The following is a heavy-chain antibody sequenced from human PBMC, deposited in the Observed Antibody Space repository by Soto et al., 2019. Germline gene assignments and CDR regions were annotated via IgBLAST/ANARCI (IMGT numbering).Heavy chain of an antibody. CDR2: IKPDGSAT. CDR1: GFTFGSYW. J-gene: IGHJ4*02. CDR3: ARAGYCGPGCYYYFDY. D-gene: IGHD2-21*02. Sequence: LRLSCAVSGFTFGSYWMNWVRLIPGKGLEWVAYIKPDGSATYYVDSVKGRFTISRDNAKNSLYLQMNSLRVEDTSVYYCARAGYCGPGCYYYFDYWGQGTLVTVSS. V-gene: IGHV3-7*01.